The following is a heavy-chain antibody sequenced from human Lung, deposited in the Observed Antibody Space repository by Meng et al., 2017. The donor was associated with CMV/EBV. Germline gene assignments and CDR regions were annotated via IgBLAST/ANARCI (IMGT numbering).Heavy chain of an antibody. Sequence: APVNVSCKGSDYNFASYGITWVRQAPGQGLEWMGWINTYNGNTKYAQKFQDRVIMTTDRSTRTAYMELRSLRSDDTAVYYCARSITIFQIDYWGQGTLVTVSS. J-gene: IGHJ4*02. CDR1: DYNFASYG. CDR3: ARSITIFQIDY. CDR2: INTYNGNT. V-gene: IGHV1-18*01. D-gene: IGHD3-9*01.